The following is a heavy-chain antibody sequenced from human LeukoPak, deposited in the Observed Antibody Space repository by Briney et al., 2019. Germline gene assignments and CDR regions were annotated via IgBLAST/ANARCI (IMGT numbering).Heavy chain of an antibody. J-gene: IGHJ6*03. V-gene: IGHV1-18*01. CDR3: ARDLQEAARPWYYYYYYYMDV. CDR2: ISAYNGNT. D-gene: IGHD6-6*01. CDR1: GYTFTSYG. Sequence: ASVKVFCKASGYTFTSYGISWVRQAPGQGLEWMGWISAYNGNTNYAQKLQGRVAMTTDTSTSTAYMELRSLRSGDTAVYYCARDLQEAARPWYYYYYYYMDVWGKGTTVTVSS.